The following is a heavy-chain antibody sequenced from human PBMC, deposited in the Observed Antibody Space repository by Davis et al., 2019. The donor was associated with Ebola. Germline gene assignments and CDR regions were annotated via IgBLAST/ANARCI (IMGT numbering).Heavy chain of an antibody. D-gene: IGHD6-13*01. CDR1: GGSFSGYY. CDR2: INHSGST. J-gene: IGHJ4*02. CDR3: ARGSALAAAGTGFDY. Sequence: SETLSLTCAVYGGSFSGYYWSWIRQPPGKGLEWIGEINHSGSTNYNPSLKSRVTRSVDTSKNQFSLKLSSVTAADTAVYYCARGSALAAAGTGFDYWGQGTLVTVSS. V-gene: IGHV4-34*01.